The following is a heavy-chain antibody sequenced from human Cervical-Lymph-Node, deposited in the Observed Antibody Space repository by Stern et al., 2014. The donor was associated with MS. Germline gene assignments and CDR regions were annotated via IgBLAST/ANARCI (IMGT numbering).Heavy chain of an antibody. J-gene: IGHJ1*01. CDR1: GFTFSGSG. CDR2: IRYDGSNR. CDR3: AREGGNTAEYFQH. V-gene: IGHV3-33*01. Sequence: VQLVESGGGVVQPGRSLRLSCAASGFTFSGSGMHWVRQAPGKGLEWLAIIRYDGSNRYYADSGKGRFTISRGNSKNTLYLQMNSLRAEDTAVYYCAREGGNTAEYFQHWGQGTLVTVSS. D-gene: IGHD4-23*01.